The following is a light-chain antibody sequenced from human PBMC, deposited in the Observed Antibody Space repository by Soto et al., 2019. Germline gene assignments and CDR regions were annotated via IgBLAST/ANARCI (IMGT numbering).Light chain of an antibody. CDR2: ETS. Sequence: QSELTQPASVSGSPGQSVTISCTGTSSDFRSYKFVSWYQHHPGKVPKVIIYETSKRPSGVSDGFSGSKSGNTASLTIAGLQAEDEADYYCFSFTSTNTHVFGSGTKLTVL. J-gene: IGLJ1*01. CDR1: SSDFRSYKF. CDR3: FSFTSTNTHV. V-gene: IGLV2-23*01.